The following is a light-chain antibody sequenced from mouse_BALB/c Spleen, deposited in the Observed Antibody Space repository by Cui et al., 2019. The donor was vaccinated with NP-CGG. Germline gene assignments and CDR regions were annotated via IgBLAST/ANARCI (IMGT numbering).Light chain of an antibody. CDR1: TGAVTTSNY. J-gene: IGLJ1*01. V-gene: IGLV1*01. CDR3: SLWYSNHWV. CDR2: GTN. Sequence: QAVVTQESALTTSPGDTVSITCRSSTGAVTTSNYANWVQEKPDHLFTVLIGGTNNRAPSVPARFSGSLIGDKAALTITGAQTEDEAIYFCSLWYSNHWVFGGGTKLTVL.